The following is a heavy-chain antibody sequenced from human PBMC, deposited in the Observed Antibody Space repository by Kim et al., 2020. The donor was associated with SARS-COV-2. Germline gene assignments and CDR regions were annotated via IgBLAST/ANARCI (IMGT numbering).Heavy chain of an antibody. CDR2: IYYSGRT. V-gene: IGHV4-59*01. D-gene: IGHD2-2*01. J-gene: IGHJ3*02. Sequence: SETLSLTCTVSGGSISDYYWTFIRQPPGKGLEWIGYIYYSGRTNQNPSLKSRVTISVDTSNNQFSLKLSSVTAADTAVYYCASSSSTSFIDAFDIWGQGTVVTVSS. CDR3: ASSSSTSFIDAFDI. CDR1: GGSISDYY.